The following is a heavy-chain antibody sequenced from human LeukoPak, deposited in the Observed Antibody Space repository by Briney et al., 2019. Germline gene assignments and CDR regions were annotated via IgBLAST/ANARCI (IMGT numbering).Heavy chain of an antibody. Sequence: ASVKVSCKASGYTFTSYYMHWVRPAPGQGLAWMGIINPSGGSTSYAQKFQGRVTMTRNTSISTAYMELSSLRSEDTAVYYCARGPYRGTIFGVGIGPFDYWGQGTLVTVSS. CDR1: GYTFTSYY. CDR3: ARGPYRGTIFGVGIGPFDY. D-gene: IGHD3-3*01. V-gene: IGHV1-46*01. CDR2: INPSGGST. J-gene: IGHJ4*02.